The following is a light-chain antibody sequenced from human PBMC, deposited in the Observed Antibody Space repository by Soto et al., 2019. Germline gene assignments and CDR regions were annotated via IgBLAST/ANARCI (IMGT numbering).Light chain of an antibody. J-gene: IGKJ1*01. CDR3: QQYDSYSWT. CDR2: DAS. V-gene: IGKV1-5*01. CDR1: QSISSW. Sequence: DIHMTPSPSPLSASVVDRVTITCRASQSISSWLAWYQQKPGKAPKLLIYDASSLESGVPSRFSGSGSGTEFTLTISSLQPDDFATYYCQQYDSYSWTFGQGTKVDIK.